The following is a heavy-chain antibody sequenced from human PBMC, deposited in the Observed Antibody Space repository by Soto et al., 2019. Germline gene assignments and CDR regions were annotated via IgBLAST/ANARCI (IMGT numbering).Heavy chain of an antibody. CDR1: GYTFTGYY. V-gene: IGHV1-2*02. CDR3: ARGEGQLRANYYYGMDV. J-gene: IGHJ6*02. D-gene: IGHD6-6*01. CDR2: INPNSGGT. Sequence: ASVKVSCKASGYTFTGYYMHWVRQAPGQGLEWMGWINPNSGGTNYAQKFQGRVTMTRDTSISTAYMELSRLRFDDTAVYYCARGEGQLRANYYYGMDVWGQGTTVTVSS.